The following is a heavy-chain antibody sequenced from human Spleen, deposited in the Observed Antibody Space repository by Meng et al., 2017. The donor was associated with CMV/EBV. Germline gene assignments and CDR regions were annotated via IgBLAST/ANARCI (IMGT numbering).Heavy chain of an antibody. CDR2: SYYRGST. D-gene: IGHD3/OR15-3a*01. V-gene: IGHV4-39*07. CDR1: GGSITSSTYY. Sequence: SETLSLTCTVSGGSITSSTYYWGWIRQPPGKGLEWIGTSYYRGSTYYNPSLKSRVTISLDTSKTQFSLRLTSVTAADTALYYCARGEGVYNFWTGSEPNGAYDIWAQGTMVTVSS. CDR3: ARGEGVYNFWTGSEPNGAYDI. J-gene: IGHJ3*02.